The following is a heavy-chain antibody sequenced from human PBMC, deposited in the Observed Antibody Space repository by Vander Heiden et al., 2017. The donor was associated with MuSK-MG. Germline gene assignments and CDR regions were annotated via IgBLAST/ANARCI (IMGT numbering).Heavy chain of an antibody. J-gene: IGHJ4*02. V-gene: IGHV1-58*02. Sequence: QMQLVQSGPEVKKPGTSVKVSCKASGSTFTSSAMQWVRQARGQGLEWVGWIVVGSGNTNYAQKFQERVTITRDMSTSTAYMGLSSLRSEDTAVYYCAAVPIAVAGTVVENQYYFDYWGQGTLVTVSS. CDR1: GSTFTSSA. CDR3: AAVPIAVAGTVVENQYYFDY. CDR2: IVVGSGNT. D-gene: IGHD6-19*01.